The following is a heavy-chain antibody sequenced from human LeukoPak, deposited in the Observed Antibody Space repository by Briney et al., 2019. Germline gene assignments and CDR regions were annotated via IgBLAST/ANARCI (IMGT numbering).Heavy chain of an antibody. D-gene: IGHD2-15*01. CDR1: GFTFSSYG. V-gene: IGHV3-30*18. J-gene: IGHJ4*02. CDR3: AKDLEIASGGSCYSG. Sequence: PGGSLRPSCAASGFTFSSYGMHWVRQAPGKGLEWVAVISYDGSNKYYADSVKGRFTISRDNSKNTLYLQMNSLRAEDTAVYYCAKDLEIASGGSCYSGWGQGTLVTVSS. CDR2: ISYDGSNK.